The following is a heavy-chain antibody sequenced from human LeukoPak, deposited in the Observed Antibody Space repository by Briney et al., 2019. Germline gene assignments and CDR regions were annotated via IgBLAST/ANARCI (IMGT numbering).Heavy chain of an antibody. Sequence: GGSLRLSCAASGFTFSSYGMHCVRQAPGTGPAWLAPICSAGTNIYYADSVKCRFTISRDNSKDTLYLQMNSLRAEDTAVYYCAKDLLGYDYAQYNWFDPWGQGTLVTVSS. CDR1: GFTFSSYG. CDR2: ICSAGTNI. V-gene: IGHV3-30*02. CDR3: AKDLLGYDYAQYNWFDP. J-gene: IGHJ5*02. D-gene: IGHD3-16*01.